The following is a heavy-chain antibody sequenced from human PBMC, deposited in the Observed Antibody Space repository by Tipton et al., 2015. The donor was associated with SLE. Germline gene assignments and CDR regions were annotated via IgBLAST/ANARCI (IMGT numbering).Heavy chain of an antibody. Sequence: TLSLTCTVSGGSISSAGHYWNWIRQQPGKGLEWVGYIHHSGSAFYSASLKSRLTISIDTSKNQFSLRLNSVTAADTAVFYCARQGIGNHFDSWGQGTLVTASS. CDR3: ARQGIGNHFDS. J-gene: IGHJ4*02. CDR2: IHHSGSA. V-gene: IGHV4-31*03. CDR1: GGSISSAGHY. D-gene: IGHD4-23*01.